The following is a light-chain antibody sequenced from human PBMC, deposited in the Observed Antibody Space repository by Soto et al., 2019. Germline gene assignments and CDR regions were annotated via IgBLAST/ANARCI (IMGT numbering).Light chain of an antibody. CDR3: QQYGSSGT. CDR2: GAS. Sequence: EIMLTQSPGALSLSPGERATLSCRASQSVSSSSLACYRHKPGQAPRLLIYGASNRATGIPARFSGSGSGTDFTLTISRLEPEDFAVYYCQQYGSSGTFGQGTKVDI. V-gene: IGKV3-20*01. CDR1: QSVSSSS. J-gene: IGKJ1*01.